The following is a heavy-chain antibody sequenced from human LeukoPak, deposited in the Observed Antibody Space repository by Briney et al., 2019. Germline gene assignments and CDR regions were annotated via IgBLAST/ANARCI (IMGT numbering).Heavy chain of an antibody. J-gene: IGHJ4*02. D-gene: IGHD3-3*01. CDR3: ARGSGYAVLDY. V-gene: IGHV3-74*01. CDR1: GIAFSDAW. CDR2: INSDGITT. Sequence: PGGSLRLSCIASGIAFSDAWMSWVRQAPGKGLVWVSRINSDGITTFYADSVKGRFTISRDNAKNTLYLQMNSLRAEDTAVYYCARGSGYAVLDYWGQGTLVSVAS.